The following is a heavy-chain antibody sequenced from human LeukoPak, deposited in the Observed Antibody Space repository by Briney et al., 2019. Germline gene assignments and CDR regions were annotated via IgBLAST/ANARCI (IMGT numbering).Heavy chain of an antibody. CDR1: GFTFADYG. J-gene: IGHJ4*02. CDR2: INWSGDNT. D-gene: IGHD6-13*01. V-gene: IGHV3-20*04. Sequence: GGSLRVSCEDSGFTFADYGLSWVRQAPGKGPQWVAGINWSGDNTFYADSVKDRFTISRDNNKKTLYLQMDNLRGDDTATYYCARDLSSNWSNLGYWGQGTLVTVSS. CDR3: ARDLSSNWSNLGY.